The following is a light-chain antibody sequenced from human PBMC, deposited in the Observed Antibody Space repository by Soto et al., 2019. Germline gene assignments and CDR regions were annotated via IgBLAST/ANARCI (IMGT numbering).Light chain of an antibody. CDR1: QSISNY. CDR3: QQSDSTPQT. V-gene: IGKV1-39*01. J-gene: IGKJ1*01. CDR2: AAS. Sequence: DIQMTQSPSSLSASVGDRVTISCRASQSISNYLNWYQQKPGTAPKLLIYAASSLQSGVPSRFSGSGSGTDFPLTIRSLQSEDFATYFCQQSDSTPQTFGQGTKVEIK.